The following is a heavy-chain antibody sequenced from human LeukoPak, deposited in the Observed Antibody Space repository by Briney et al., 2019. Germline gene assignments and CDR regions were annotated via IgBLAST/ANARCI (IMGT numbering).Heavy chain of an antibody. D-gene: IGHD2-15*01. V-gene: IGHV3-11*04. CDR3: ARVATYPSGGDAFDI. CDR2: ISSSGSTI. J-gene: IGHJ3*02. Sequence: GGSLRLSCAASGFTFSDYYMSWIRQAPGKGLEWVSYISSSGSTIYYADSVKGRFTISRDNAKNSLYLQMSSLRAEDTAVYYCARVATYPSGGDAFDIWGQGTMVTVSS. CDR1: GFTFSDYY.